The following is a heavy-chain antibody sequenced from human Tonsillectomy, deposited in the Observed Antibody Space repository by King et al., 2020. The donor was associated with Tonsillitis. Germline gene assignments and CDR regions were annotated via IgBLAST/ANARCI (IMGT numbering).Heavy chain of an antibody. CDR3: AKSLGIQLWWGIDY. D-gene: IGHD5-18*01. CDR1: GFTFDDYA. V-gene: IGHV3-43*02. Sequence: VQLVESGGGVVQPGGSLRLSCAASGFTFDDYAMHGVRQAPGKGLEWVSLISGDGGSTYYADSVKGRFTISRDNSKNSLYLQMNSLRTEDTALYYCAKSLGIQLWWGIDYWGKGTLVTVSS. CDR2: ISGDGGST. J-gene: IGHJ4*02.